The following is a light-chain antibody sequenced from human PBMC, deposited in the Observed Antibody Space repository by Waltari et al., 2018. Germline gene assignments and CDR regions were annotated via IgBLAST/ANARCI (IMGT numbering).Light chain of an antibody. CDR1: NSNIAHNY. Sequence: QSVVTQTPSASGTPGQPVTISRPGSNSNIAHNYVYWYQQFPGTAPKLLIYKNDQRPSGVPDRFSASTSGTSASLAISGLRSEDEADYYCAAWDGSLSGVIFGGGTKLTVL. J-gene: IGLJ2*01. CDR3: AAWDGSLSGVI. CDR2: KND. V-gene: IGLV1-47*01.